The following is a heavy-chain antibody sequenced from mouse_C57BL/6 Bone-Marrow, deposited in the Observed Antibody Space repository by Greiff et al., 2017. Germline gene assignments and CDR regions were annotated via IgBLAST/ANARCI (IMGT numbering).Heavy chain of an antibody. CDR1: GFNIKDDY. CDR2: IDPENGDT. Sequence: EVHLVESGAELVRPGASVKLSCTASGFNIKDDYMHWVKQRPEQGLEWIGWIDPENGDTEYASKFQGKATITADTSSNTAYLQLSSLTSEDTAVYYCTTNYYGSRDWFAYWGQGTLVTVSA. V-gene: IGHV14-4*01. D-gene: IGHD1-1*01. CDR3: TTNYYGSRDWFAY. J-gene: IGHJ3*01.